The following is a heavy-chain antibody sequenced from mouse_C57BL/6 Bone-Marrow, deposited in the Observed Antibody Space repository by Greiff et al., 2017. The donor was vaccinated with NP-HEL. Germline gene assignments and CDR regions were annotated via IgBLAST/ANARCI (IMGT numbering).Heavy chain of an antibody. CDR3: AELGRDWYFDV. J-gene: IGHJ1*03. CDR1: GYTFTSYW. CDR2: IHPNSGST. Sequence: VQLQQSGAELVKPGASVKLSCKASGYTFTSYWMHWVKQRPGQGLEWIGMIHPNSGSTNYNEKFKSKATLTVDKSSSTAYMQLSSLTSEDSAVYYCAELGRDWYFDVWGTGTTVTVSS. D-gene: IGHD4-1*01. V-gene: IGHV1-64*01.